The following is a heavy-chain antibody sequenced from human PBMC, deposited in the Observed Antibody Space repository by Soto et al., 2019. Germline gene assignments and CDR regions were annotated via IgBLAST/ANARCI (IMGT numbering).Heavy chain of an antibody. Sequence: GASVKVSCKASGYTFTGYYMHWVRQAPGQGLEWMGWINPNSGGTNYAQKFQGWVTMTRDTSISTAYMELSRLRSDDTAVYYCARANKIQLWLFVYWGQGALVTVSS. D-gene: IGHD5-18*01. CDR2: INPNSGGT. CDR1: GYTFTGYY. J-gene: IGHJ4*02. CDR3: ARANKIQLWLFVY. V-gene: IGHV1-2*04.